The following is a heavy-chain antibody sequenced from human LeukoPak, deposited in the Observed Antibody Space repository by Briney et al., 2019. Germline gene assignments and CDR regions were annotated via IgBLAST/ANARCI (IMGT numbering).Heavy chain of an antibody. CDR2: INPNSGGS. Sequence: ASVKVSCKASGYTFTDYYFHWVRQAPGQGLEWMGWINPNSGGSDYAQKFRGRVTMTRDTSINSSYMELSRLRSDDTAVYYCARAGYSSSWYGAFDIWGQGTTVTVSS. CDR1: GYTFTDYY. CDR3: ARAGYSSSWYGAFDI. V-gene: IGHV1-2*02. D-gene: IGHD6-13*01. J-gene: IGHJ3*02.